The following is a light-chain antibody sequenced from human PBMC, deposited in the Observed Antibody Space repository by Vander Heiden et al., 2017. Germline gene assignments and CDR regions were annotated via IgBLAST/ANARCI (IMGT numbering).Light chain of an antibody. CDR1: QDISNY. J-gene: IGKJ3*01. CDR3: QQDDNPLFT. V-gene: IGKV1-33*01. CDR2: DAS. Sequence: DIQMTHSPSSLSASVGNRVTITCQASQDISNYLNWYQQKPGKAPKLLIYDASNLETGVPSRFSGSGSGTDFTFTISSLQPEDIATYYCQQDDNPLFTFGHGTKVDIK.